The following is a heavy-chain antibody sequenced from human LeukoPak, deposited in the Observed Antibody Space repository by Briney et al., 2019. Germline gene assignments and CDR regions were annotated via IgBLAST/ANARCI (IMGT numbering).Heavy chain of an antibody. CDR2: ISSSSSYI. J-gene: IGHJ4*02. Sequence: GGSLRLSCAASGFTFSSYSVNWVRQAPGKGLEWVSSISSSSSYIYYADSVKGRFTISRDNAKNSLYLQMNSLRAEDTAVYYCASPSLRYSSSWYYFDYWGQGTLVTVSS. CDR1: GFTFSSYS. CDR3: ASPSLRYSSSWYYFDY. V-gene: IGHV3-21*01. D-gene: IGHD6-13*01.